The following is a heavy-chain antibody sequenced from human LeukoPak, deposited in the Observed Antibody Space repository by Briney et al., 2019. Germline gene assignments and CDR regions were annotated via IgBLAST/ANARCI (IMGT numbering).Heavy chain of an antibody. CDR2: IYYSGST. CDR1: GDSISYFY. J-gene: IGHJ4*02. CDR3: ARVLYDSSGYYHDY. V-gene: IGHV4-59*01. D-gene: IGHD3-22*01. Sequence: SETLSLTCSVSGDSISYFYWSWIRQPPGKGLEWIGYIYYSGSTNYNPSLKSRVTISVDTSKNQFSLKLSSVTAADTAVYYCARVLYDSSGYYHDYWGQGTLVTVSS.